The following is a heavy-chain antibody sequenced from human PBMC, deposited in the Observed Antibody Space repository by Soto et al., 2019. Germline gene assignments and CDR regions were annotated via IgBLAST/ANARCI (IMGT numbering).Heavy chain of an antibody. CDR2: ISYDGSNK. V-gene: IGHV3-30-3*01. Sequence: QVQLVESGGGVVQPGRSLRLSCAASGFTFSSYAMHWVRQAPGKGLEWVAVISYDGSNKYYADSVKGRFTISRDNSKNTLSLQMNSLRAEDTAVYYCARGKVTGIVGATRFDYWGQGTLVTVSS. CDR1: GFTFSSYA. D-gene: IGHD1-26*01. CDR3: ARGKVTGIVGATRFDY. J-gene: IGHJ4*02.